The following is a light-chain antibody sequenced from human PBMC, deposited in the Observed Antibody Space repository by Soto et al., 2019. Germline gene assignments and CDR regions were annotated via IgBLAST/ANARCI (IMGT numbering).Light chain of an antibody. CDR1: QDISNF. V-gene: IGKV1-33*01. Sequence: DIQMTQTPSSLSASVGDRVTITCRASQDISNFLNWYQQKPGRAPKLLISAASHLETGVTSRFSGSGSGTDFTFTISCLQPEDIATYYCQYYDNLFFTFGPGTKVDLK. CDR3: QYYDNLFFT. J-gene: IGKJ3*01. CDR2: AAS.